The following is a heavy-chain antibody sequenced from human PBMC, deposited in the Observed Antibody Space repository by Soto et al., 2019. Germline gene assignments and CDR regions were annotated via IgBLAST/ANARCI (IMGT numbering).Heavy chain of an antibody. CDR2: IYYSGST. J-gene: IGHJ4*02. V-gene: IGHV4-59*01. CDR1: GGSISSYY. D-gene: IGHD5-18*01. Sequence: QVQLQESGPGLVKPSETLSLTCTVSGGSISSYYWSWIRQPPGKGLEWIGYIYYSGSTNYNPSLISRVTISVDTSKDQFSLKLSSVTAADTAVYYCARDNGYSYGYTLDHWGQGTLVTVSS. CDR3: ARDNGYSYGYTLDH.